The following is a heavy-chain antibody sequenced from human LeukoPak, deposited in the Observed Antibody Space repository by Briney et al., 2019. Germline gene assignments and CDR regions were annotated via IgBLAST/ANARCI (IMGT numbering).Heavy chain of an antibody. CDR1: GGSISSGSYY. CDR3: ARVSWFPGTSYYYMDV. CDR2: IYTSGST. V-gene: IGHV4-61*02. Sequence: SETLSLTCTVSGGSISSGSYYWSWIRQPAGKGLEWIGRIYTSGSTNYNPSLKSRVTISEDTSKNQFSLNLSSVTAADTAVFYCARVSWFPGTSYYYMDVWGKGTTVTVSS. J-gene: IGHJ6*03. D-gene: IGHD1-1*01.